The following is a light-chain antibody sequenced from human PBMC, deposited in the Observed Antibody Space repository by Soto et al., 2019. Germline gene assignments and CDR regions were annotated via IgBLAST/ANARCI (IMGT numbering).Light chain of an antibody. J-gene: IGKJ2*01. CDR3: QQYDNVPYT. V-gene: IGKV1-33*01. CDR1: QDIINF. Sequence: DIQMTQSPSSLSASVGDRVTITCQASQDIINFLKWYQQKPGKAPKLLIYDASTLETGVSSKFSGSGSGTDFTFTISSLQPEDIATYYCQQYDNVPYTVGQGTKLEIK. CDR2: DAS.